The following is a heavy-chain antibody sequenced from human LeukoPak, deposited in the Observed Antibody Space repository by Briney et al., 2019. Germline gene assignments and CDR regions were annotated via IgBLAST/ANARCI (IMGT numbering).Heavy chain of an antibody. CDR3: ARFLDYGGNSVSPLRY. CDR2: INPHNGDT. CDR1: GYTFVNYD. D-gene: IGHD4-23*01. V-gene: IGHV1-18*01. Sequence: GASVKVSCKASGYTFVNYDINWVRQAPGQGLEWMGWINPHNGDTNYVQKFQGRVTMTTDTSTSTAYMELRSLKNDDTAVYYCARFLDYGGNSVSPLRYWGQGTLVTVSS. J-gene: IGHJ4*02.